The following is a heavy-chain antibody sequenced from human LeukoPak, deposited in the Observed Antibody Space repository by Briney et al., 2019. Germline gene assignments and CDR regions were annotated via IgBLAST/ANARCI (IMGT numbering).Heavy chain of an antibody. Sequence: ESGPTLVNPSQTLTLTCTFSGFSLSTSGVGVGWIRQPPGTALEWLALIYWGDDKRYSPSLKSRLTITKDTSKNQVVLRMTNMDPVDTATYYCTHSNFEYYFDYWGQGALVTVSS. CDR1: GFSLSTSGVG. J-gene: IGHJ4*02. CDR3: THSNFEYYFDY. V-gene: IGHV2-5*02. D-gene: IGHD1-1*01. CDR2: IYWGDDK.